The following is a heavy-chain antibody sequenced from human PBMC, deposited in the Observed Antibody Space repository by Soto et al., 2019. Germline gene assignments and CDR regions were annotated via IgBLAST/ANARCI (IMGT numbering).Heavy chain of an antibody. CDR2: IVVGSGNT. CDR1: GFTFTSSA. Sequence: SVKVSCKASGFTFTSSAVQWVRQVRGQRLEWIGWIVVGSGNTNYAQKFQERVTITRDMSTSTAYMELSSLRSEDTAVYYCAGGRGGYETFDYWGQGILVTVYS. V-gene: IGHV1-58*01. D-gene: IGHD5-12*01. J-gene: IGHJ4*02. CDR3: AGGRGGYETFDY.